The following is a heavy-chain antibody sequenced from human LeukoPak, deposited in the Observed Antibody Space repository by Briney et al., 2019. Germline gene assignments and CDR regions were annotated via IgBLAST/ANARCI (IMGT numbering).Heavy chain of an antibody. Sequence: GASVKVSCKASGYTFTGYYMHLVRQAPGQGLEWMGWINPNTGDTNYAQKFQGRVTMTRDTSISTAYMELSSLRSDDTAVYYCARDLHRGLDYWGQGTLVTVSS. CDR2: INPNTGDT. J-gene: IGHJ4*02. V-gene: IGHV1-2*02. CDR1: GYTFTGYY. CDR3: ARDLHRGLDY. D-gene: IGHD3-10*01.